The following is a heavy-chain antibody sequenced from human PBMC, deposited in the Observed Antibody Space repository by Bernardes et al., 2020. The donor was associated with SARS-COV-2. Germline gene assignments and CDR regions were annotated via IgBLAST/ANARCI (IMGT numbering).Heavy chain of an antibody. Sequence: LSLTCTVSGGSISSYYWSWIRQPPGKGLEWIGYIYYSGSTNYNPSLKSRVTISVDTSKNQFSLKLSSVTAADTAVYYCARHRGYFDLWGRGTLVTVSS. V-gene: IGHV4-59*08. CDR2: IYYSGST. J-gene: IGHJ2*01. CDR1: GGSISSYY. D-gene: IGHD3-10*01. CDR3: ARHRGYFDL.